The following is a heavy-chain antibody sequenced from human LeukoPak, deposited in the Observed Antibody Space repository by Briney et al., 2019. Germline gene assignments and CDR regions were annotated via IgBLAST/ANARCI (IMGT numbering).Heavy chain of an antibody. Sequence: PGRSLRLPCAASGFTFSSYGMRWVRQAPGKGLEWVAVIWYDGSNKYYADSLKGRFTISRDNSKNTPYLQMNSLRAEHTAMYYGARGARYQDYWAQGTLATVSS. D-gene: IGHD2-2*01. J-gene: IGHJ4*02. CDR3: ARGARYQDY. CDR2: IWYDGSNK. V-gene: IGHV3-33*01. CDR1: GFTFSSYG.